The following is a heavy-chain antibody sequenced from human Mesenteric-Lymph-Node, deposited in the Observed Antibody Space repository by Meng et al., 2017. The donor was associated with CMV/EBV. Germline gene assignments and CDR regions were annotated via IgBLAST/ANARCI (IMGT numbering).Heavy chain of an antibody. J-gene: IGHJ6*02. CDR1: GFTFDDYA. V-gene: IGHV3-9*01. CDR2: ISWNSGSI. Sequence: GGSLRLSCAASGFTFDDYAMHWVRQAPGKGLEWVSGISWNSGSIGYADSVKGRFTISRDNAKNSLYLQMNSLRAEDTALYYCAKGQGELAEGCGMDVWGQGTTVTVSS. CDR3: AKGQGELAEGCGMDV. D-gene: IGHD6-13*01.